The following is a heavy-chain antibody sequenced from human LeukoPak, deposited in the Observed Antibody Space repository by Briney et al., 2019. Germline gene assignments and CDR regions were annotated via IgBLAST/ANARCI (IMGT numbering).Heavy chain of an antibody. D-gene: IGHD3-22*01. CDR3: AKVALFSGYYPPFDY. CDR1: GFTFSNYG. Sequence: GRSLRLSCTASGFTFSNYGMHWVRQAPGKGLEWVAVISYDGSNEYYADSVKGRFTISRDISKNTLFLQMNSLRPEDTAVYHCAKVALFSGYYPPFDYWGQGTLVTASA. CDR2: ISYDGSNE. V-gene: IGHV3-30*18. J-gene: IGHJ4*02.